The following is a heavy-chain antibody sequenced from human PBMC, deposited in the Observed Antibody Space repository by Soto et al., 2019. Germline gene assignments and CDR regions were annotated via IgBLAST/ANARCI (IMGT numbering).Heavy chain of an antibody. CDR3: ASRLFPMFWSGYYLALYY. D-gene: IGHD3-3*01. CDR2: IIPIFGTA. Sequence: QVQLVQSGAEVKKPGSSVKVSCKASGGTFSSYAISWVRQAPGQGLEWMGGIIPIFGTANYAQKFQGRVTITGGESTSSDYMELSSLGSEETAVYYCASRLFPMFWSGYYLALYYWGQGTLGSVSS. V-gene: IGHV1-69*01. CDR1: GGTFSSYA. J-gene: IGHJ4*02.